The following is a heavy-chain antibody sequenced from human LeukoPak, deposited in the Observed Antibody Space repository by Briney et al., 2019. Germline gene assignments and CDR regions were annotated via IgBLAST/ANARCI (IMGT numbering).Heavy chain of an antibody. CDR3: ARDYYDSSGYYYPFDY. J-gene: IGHJ4*02. Sequence: SVNVSCKASGGTFSSYAISWVRQAPGQGLEWMGGIIPIFGTANYAQKFQGRVTITADESTSTAYMELSSLRSEDTAVYYCARDYYDSSGYYYPFDYWGQGTLVTVSS. CDR2: IIPIFGTA. D-gene: IGHD3-22*01. V-gene: IGHV1-69*13. CDR1: GGTFSSYA.